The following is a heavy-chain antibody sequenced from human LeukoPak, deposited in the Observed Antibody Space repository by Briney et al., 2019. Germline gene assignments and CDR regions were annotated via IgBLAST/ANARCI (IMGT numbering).Heavy chain of an antibody. Sequence: GASVKVSCKASGGTFSSYAISWVRQAPGQGLEWMGGIIPIFGTANYAQKFQGRVTITADESTSTAYMELSSLRSEDTAVYYCASTFYDSSGYYDYWGQGTLVTVSS. CDR2: IIPIFGTA. CDR1: GGTFSSYA. D-gene: IGHD3-22*01. J-gene: IGHJ4*02. V-gene: IGHV1-69*13. CDR3: ASTFYDSSGYYDY.